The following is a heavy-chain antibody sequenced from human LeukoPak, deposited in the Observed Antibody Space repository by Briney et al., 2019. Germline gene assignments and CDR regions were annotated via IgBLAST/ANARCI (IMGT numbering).Heavy chain of an antibody. CDR1: GFTFSSYA. CDR3: ARGFRWLASDY. V-gene: IGHV3-64*01. CDR2: ISSNGGST. Sequence: GSLRLSCAASGFTFSSYAMHWDRQAPGKGLEYVSAISSNGGSTYYANSVKGRLTISRDNSKNTLYLQMGSLRAEDMAVYYCARGFRWLASDYWGQGTLVTVSS. J-gene: IGHJ4*02. D-gene: IGHD6-19*01.